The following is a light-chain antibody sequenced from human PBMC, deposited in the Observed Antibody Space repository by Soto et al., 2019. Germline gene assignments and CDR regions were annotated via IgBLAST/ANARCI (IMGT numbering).Light chain of an antibody. J-gene: IGKJ2*01. CDR2: GAP. CDR1: HSVTNNY. Sequence: EKVLTQSPGTLSLSPGERATLSCRASHSVTNNYIAWYQQKPGPAPRLLIFGAPDRATGIPGRVSGGGSGTYFTLTISRVEPEDFAVYYCQQYGGSPRTFGQGTKLEIK. CDR3: QQYGGSPRT. V-gene: IGKV3-20*01.